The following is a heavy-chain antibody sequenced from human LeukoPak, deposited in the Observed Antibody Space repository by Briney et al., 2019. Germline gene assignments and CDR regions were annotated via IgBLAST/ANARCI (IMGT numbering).Heavy chain of an antibody. Sequence: GGSLRLSCEASGFTLRSYWMSWVRQAPGKGLEWVANIKQDGSEKYYVDSVKGRFTISRDNAKNSLYLQMNSLRAEDTAVYYCARVGQQDFDYWGQGTLVTVSS. D-gene: IGHD6-13*01. CDR1: GFTLRSYW. J-gene: IGHJ4*02. CDR2: IKQDGSEK. CDR3: ARVGQQDFDY. V-gene: IGHV3-7*01.